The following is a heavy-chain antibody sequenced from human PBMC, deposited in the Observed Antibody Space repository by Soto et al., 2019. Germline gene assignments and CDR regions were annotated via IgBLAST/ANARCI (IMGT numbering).Heavy chain of an antibody. V-gene: IGHV4-59*01. J-gene: IGHJ5*02. Sequence: PSETLSLTCTVSGGSISSYYWSWIRQPPGKGLEWIGYIYYSGSTNYNPSLKSRVTISVDTSKNQFSLKLSSVTAADTAVSYCARATTMVRRNWFDPWGQGTLVTVSS. CDR1: GGSISSYY. CDR2: IYYSGST. CDR3: ARATTMVRRNWFDP. D-gene: IGHD3-10*01.